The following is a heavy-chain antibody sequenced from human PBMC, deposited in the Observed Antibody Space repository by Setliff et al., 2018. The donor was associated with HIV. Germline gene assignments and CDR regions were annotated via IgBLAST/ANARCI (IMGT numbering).Heavy chain of an antibody. D-gene: IGHD4-17*01. CDR2: IYPRDSDT. CDR1: GYIFTSYW. J-gene: IGHJ4*02. Sequence: PGESLKISCQGSGYIFTSYWIGWVRQMPGKGLEWMGIIYPRDSDTKYSPSFQGQVTISADKAINTAYLQWMSLKASDTAMYYCAIPHGGLSCSRLDSWGRGTLVT. CDR3: AIPHGGLSCSRLDS. V-gene: IGHV5-51*01.